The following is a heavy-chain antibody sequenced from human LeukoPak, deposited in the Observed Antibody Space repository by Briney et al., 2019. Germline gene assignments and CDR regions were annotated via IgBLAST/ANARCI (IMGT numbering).Heavy chain of an antibody. D-gene: IGHD5-12*01. J-gene: IGHJ4*02. Sequence: GGSLRLSCAASGFSFDDYAMHWVRQAPGKGLEWVSGISWNSGSIGYADSVKGRITISRDNAKNSLYPQMNSLRAEDTALYYCAKPQGRGYSGYDPLDYWGQGTLVTVSS. CDR2: ISWNSGSI. V-gene: IGHV3-9*01. CDR3: AKPQGRGYSGYDPLDY. CDR1: GFSFDDYA.